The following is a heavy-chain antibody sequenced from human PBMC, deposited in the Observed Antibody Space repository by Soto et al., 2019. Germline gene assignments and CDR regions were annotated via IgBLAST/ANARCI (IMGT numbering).Heavy chain of an antibody. J-gene: IGHJ3*02. V-gene: IGHV4-59*01. CDR3: ARDGPSSDYGDYAAFDI. Sequence: SETPSLTCTVTVGSISSYYWSWIRQPPGKGLEWIGYIYYSGSTNYNPSLKSRVTISVDTSKNQFSLKLSSVTAADTAVYYCARDGPSSDYGDYAAFDIWGQGTMVT. CDR2: IYYSGST. D-gene: IGHD4-17*01. CDR1: VGSISSYY.